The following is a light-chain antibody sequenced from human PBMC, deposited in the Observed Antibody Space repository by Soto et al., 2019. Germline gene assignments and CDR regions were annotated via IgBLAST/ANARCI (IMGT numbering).Light chain of an antibody. J-gene: IGKJ1*01. Sequence: DIQMTQSPSSLSASVGDRVTITCRASQSISSYLNWYQQKPGKAPRVLIFAASSLQSGVPTRFSGSGSGTDFTLTISSLQPEDVATYYCQQSYSPVWTVGQGTKVDIK. CDR3: QQSYSPVWT. CDR2: AAS. V-gene: IGKV1-39*01. CDR1: QSISSY.